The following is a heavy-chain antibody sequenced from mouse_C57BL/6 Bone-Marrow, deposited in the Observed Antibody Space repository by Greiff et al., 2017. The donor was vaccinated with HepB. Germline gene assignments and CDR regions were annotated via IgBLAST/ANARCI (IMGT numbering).Heavy chain of an antibody. V-gene: IGHV5-9*01. CDR2: ISGGGGNT. CDR3: ARHDGYRAWFAY. D-gene: IGHD2-3*01. Sequence: EVQRVESGGGLVKPGGSLKLSCAASGFTFSSYTMSWVRQTPEKRLEWVATISGGGGNTYYPDSVKGRFTISRDNAKNTLYLQMSSLRSEDTALYYCARHDGYRAWFAYWGQGTLVTVSA. CDR1: GFTFSSYT. J-gene: IGHJ3*01.